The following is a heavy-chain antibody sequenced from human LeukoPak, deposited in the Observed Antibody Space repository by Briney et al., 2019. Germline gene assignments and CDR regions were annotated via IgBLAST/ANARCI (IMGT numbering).Heavy chain of an antibody. CDR3: ARDDRLWGGNPNMDV. D-gene: IGHD4-23*01. Sequence: SVKVSYKASGGTFSSYAISWVRQAPGQGLEWMGRIIPIFGPANYPQNFQGRVTNSTDKSTTTVYMELSSLRFDDTAVYYCARDDRLWGGNPNMDVWGKGTTVTVS. CDR2: IIPIFGPA. J-gene: IGHJ6*03. V-gene: IGHV1-69*05. CDR1: GGTFSSYA.